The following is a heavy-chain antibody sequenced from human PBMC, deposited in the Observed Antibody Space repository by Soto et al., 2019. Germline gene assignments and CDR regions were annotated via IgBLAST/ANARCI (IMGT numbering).Heavy chain of an antibody. Sequence: QVTLKESGPVLVKPTETLTLTCTVSGFSLSNARLGVSWIRQPPGKALEWLAHIFSNDEKSYSTSLKSRLTIAKYTSKSQVVLTMTNMDPVDTATYYCARMRAYYDSSGYFPYYYGMDVWGQGTTVTVSS. CDR1: GFSLSNARLG. V-gene: IGHV2-26*01. J-gene: IGHJ6*02. CDR3: ARMRAYYDSSGYFPYYYGMDV. D-gene: IGHD3-22*01. CDR2: IFSNDEK.